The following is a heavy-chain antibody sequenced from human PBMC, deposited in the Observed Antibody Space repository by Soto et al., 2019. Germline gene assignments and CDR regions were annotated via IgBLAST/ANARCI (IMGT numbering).Heavy chain of an antibody. V-gene: IGHV4-4*02. CDR2: IYHSGST. Sequence: PSETLSLTCAVSGGSISSSNWWSWVRQPPGKGLEWIGEIYHSGSTNYNPSLKSRVTISVDKSKNQFSLKLSSVTAADTAVYYCARVDTAMAQFLTIYQPKGNWFDPWGQGTLVTVSS. CDR1: GGSISSSNW. J-gene: IGHJ5*02. D-gene: IGHD5-18*01. CDR3: ARVDTAMAQFLTIYQPKGNWFDP.